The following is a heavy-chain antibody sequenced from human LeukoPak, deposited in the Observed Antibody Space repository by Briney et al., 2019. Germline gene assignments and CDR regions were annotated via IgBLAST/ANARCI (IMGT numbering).Heavy chain of an antibody. Sequence: ASVKVSCKASGYTFTGYYMHWVRQAPGQGLEWMGWINPNSGGTNYAQKFQGRVSMTRDTSLNTAYMDLSRLRSDDTAVYYCARGGGSNWGLGYWGQGTLVTVSS. V-gene: IGHV1-2*02. CDR3: ARGGGSNWGLGY. CDR2: INPNSGGT. D-gene: IGHD7-27*01. CDR1: GYTFTGYY. J-gene: IGHJ4*02.